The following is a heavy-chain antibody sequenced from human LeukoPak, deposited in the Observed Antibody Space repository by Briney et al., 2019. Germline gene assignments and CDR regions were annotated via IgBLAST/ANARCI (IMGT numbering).Heavy chain of an antibody. V-gene: IGHV4-39*02. D-gene: IGHD5-18*01. CDR2: IYYSGST. CDR1: GGSISSSSYY. CDR3: ARDPAMVFFDY. Sequence: PSETLSLTCTVSGGSISSSSYYWGWIHQPPGKGLEWIGSIYYSGSTYYNPSLKSRVTISVDTSKNQFSLKLSSVTAADTAVYYCARDPAMVFFDYWGQGTLVTVSS. J-gene: IGHJ4*02.